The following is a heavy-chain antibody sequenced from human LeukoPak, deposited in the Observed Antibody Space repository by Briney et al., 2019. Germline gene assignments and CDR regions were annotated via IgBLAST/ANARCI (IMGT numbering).Heavy chain of an antibody. CDR2: ISANNGDT. D-gene: IGHD3-16*01. CDR1: GYTFTSYG. Sequence: ASVKVSCKASGYTFTSYGIAWVRQAPGQGLQWMGWISANNGDTSYSQKLQGRVTITTDTSTNTAYMELRRLTSDDTAVYYCARDAPGLTLESPGDYWGQGTLVIVSS. V-gene: IGHV1-18*01. CDR3: ARDAPGLTLESPGDY. J-gene: IGHJ4*02.